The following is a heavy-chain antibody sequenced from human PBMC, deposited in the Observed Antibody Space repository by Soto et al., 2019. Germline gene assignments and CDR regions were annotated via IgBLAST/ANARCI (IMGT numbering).Heavy chain of an antibody. CDR2: INHSGST. CDR3: ARGIWSTVTTQRWFDP. CDR1: GGSFSGYY. D-gene: IGHD4-17*01. J-gene: IGHJ5*02. V-gene: IGHV4-34*01. Sequence: PSETLSLTCAVYGGSFSGYYWSWIRQPPGKGLEWIGEINHSGSTNYNPSLKSRVTISVDTSKNQFSLKLSSVTAADTAVYYCARGIWSTVTTQRWFDPWGQGTLVTVSS.